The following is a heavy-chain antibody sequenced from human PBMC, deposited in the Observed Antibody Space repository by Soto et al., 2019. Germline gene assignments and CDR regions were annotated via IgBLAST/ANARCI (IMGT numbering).Heavy chain of an antibody. CDR1: GYTFTGYY. CDR3: ARGGLLGTYYYYGMDV. D-gene: IGHD1-1*01. CDR2: INPNSGGT. V-gene: IGHV1-2*04. J-gene: IGHJ6*02. Sequence: ASVKVSCKASGYTFTGYYMHWVRQAPGQGLEWMGWINPNSGGTNYAQKFQGWDTMTRDTSISTAYMELRRLRSDDTAVYYCARGGLLGTYYYYGMDVWGQGTTVTVSS.